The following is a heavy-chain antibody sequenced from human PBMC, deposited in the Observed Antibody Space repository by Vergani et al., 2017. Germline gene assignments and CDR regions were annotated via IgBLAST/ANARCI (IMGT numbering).Heavy chain of an antibody. D-gene: IGHD6-13*01. CDR1: GFTFSSYW. Sequence: EVQLVESGGGLVQPGGSLRLSCAASGFTFSSYWMSWVRQAPGKGLEWVANIKQDGSEKYYVDSVKGRFTISRDNAKHSLYLQMNSLRAEDTAVYYCARDLGSSWFTPRFDYWGQGTLVTVSS. CDR2: IKQDGSEK. V-gene: IGHV3-7*03. CDR3: ARDLGSSWFTPRFDY. J-gene: IGHJ4*02.